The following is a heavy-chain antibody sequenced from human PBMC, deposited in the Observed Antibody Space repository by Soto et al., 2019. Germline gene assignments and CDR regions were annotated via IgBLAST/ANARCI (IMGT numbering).Heavy chain of an antibody. CDR1: GFTVSSNY. J-gene: IGHJ6*02. D-gene: IGHD3-3*01. CDR2: IYSGGST. Sequence: GGSLRLSCAASGFTVSSNYMSWVRQAPGKGLEWVSVIYSGGSTYYADSVKGRFTISRDNSKNTLYLQMDSLRAEDTAVYYCAKRHYDFWSGYLGGMDVWGQGTTVTVSS. V-gene: IGHV3-53*01. CDR3: AKRHYDFWSGYLGGMDV.